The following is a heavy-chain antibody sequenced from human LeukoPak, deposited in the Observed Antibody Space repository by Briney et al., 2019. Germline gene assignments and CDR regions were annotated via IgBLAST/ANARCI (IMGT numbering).Heavy chain of an antibody. CDR2: ISWNSGSI. J-gene: IGHJ4*02. V-gene: IGHV3-9*01. CDR1: GFTFDDYA. Sequence: PGRSLRLSCAASGFTFDDYAMHWVRQAPGKGLEWASGISWNSGSIGYADSVKGRFTISRDNAKNSLYLQMNSLRAEDTALYYCAKDVAHTAMGFDYWGQGTLVTVSS. D-gene: IGHD5-18*01. CDR3: AKDVAHTAMGFDY.